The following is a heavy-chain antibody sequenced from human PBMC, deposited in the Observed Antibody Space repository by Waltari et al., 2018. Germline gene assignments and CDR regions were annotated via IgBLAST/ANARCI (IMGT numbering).Heavy chain of an antibody. V-gene: IGHV4-34*01. CDR2: VHHRGSS. CDR3: AGGNPDTWGAA. J-gene: IGHJ5*02. Sequence: QVQSQPWGAGLLKPSDTLSLTCAVYGGSLTDYYWTWIRQPPGKGLGSLGQVHHRGSSKYNPSLRSRVSISLDACKNQCCLVLASAASEDAAVCYWAGGNPDTWGAAWGQGTPVTVSS. D-gene: IGHD3-16*01. CDR1: GGSLTDYY.